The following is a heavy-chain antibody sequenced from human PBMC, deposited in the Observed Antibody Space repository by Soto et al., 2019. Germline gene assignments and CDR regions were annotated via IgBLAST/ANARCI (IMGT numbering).Heavy chain of an antibody. V-gene: IGHV4-31*03. D-gene: IGHD6-19*01. Sequence: QVQLQESGPGLVKPSQTLSLTCTVSGGTISSGGYYWSWIRQHPGKSLEWIGYIYYSGSTYYNPSLKCRVTISVDTSKNQFSLKLSSVTAADTAVYYCARVTKAYSSGWYSYFDYWGQGTLVTVSS. CDR3: ARVTKAYSSGWYSYFDY. CDR1: GGTISSGGYY. CDR2: IYYSGST. J-gene: IGHJ4*02.